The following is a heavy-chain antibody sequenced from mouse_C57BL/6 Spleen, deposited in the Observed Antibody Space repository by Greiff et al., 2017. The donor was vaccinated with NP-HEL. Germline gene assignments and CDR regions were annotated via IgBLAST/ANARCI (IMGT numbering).Heavy chain of an antibody. Sequence: LQQPGAELVKPGASVKMSCKASGYTFTSYWITWVKQRPGQCLEWIGDIYPGSGSTNYNEKFKSKATLTVDTSSSTAYMQLSSLTSEDSAVYYCARRGYSRDYYAMDYWGQGTSVTVSS. D-gene: IGHD2-5*01. CDR2: IYPGSGST. V-gene: IGHV1-55*01. J-gene: IGHJ4*01. CDR1: GYTFTSYW. CDR3: ARRGYSRDYYAMDY.